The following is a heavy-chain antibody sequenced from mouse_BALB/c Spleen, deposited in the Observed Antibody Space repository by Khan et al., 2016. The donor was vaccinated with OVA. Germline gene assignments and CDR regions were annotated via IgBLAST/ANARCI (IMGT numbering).Heavy chain of an antibody. CDR3: ARLEDI. Sequence: QEQRKQSGPGLVAPSQSLSITCTASGFSLTSYGVHWVRQPPGKGLEWLGVIWAGGSTNYNSARMFRRRISKDNSKSQVFLKMNSLQTDDTAMYYCARLEDIWGQGTTLTVSS. D-gene: IGHD1-3*01. CDR2: IWAGGST. J-gene: IGHJ2*01. CDR1: GFSLTSYG. V-gene: IGHV2-9*02.